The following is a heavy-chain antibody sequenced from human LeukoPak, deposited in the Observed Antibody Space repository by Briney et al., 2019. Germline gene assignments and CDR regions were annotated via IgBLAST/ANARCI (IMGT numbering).Heavy chain of an antibody. CDR3: ARHRQTHGWAYYLQF. D-gene: IGHD6-19*01. J-gene: IGHJ4*02. CDR2: ISNTGTT. V-gene: IGHV4-59*08. Sequence: PSETLSLTCTVSGGSISTYYWSWIRQPPGKGPEWIGHISNTGTTTYNPSLESRVTISADTSKNQFSLKLSYVTAADTAVYYCARHRQTHGWAYYLQFWGQGTLVTVSS. CDR1: GGSISTYY.